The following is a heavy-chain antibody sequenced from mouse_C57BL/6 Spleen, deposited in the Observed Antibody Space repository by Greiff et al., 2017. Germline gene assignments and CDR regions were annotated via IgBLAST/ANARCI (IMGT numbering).Heavy chain of an antibody. J-gene: IGHJ3*01. V-gene: IGHV1-53*01. D-gene: IGHD3-2*02. CDR3: ARGGSSGYWFAY. Sequence: QVQLQQPGTELVKPGASVKLSCKASGYTFTSYWMHWVKQRPGQGLEWIGNINPSNGGTNYNEQFKSKATLTVDKSSSTAYMQLSSLTSEDSAVYYCARGGSSGYWFAYWGQGTLVTVSA. CDR2: INPSNGGT. CDR1: GYTFTSYW.